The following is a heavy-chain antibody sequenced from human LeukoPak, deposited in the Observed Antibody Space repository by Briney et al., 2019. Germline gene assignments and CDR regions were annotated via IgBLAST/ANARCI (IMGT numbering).Heavy chain of an antibody. Sequence: SETLSLTCTVSGGSISSSSNYWGWIRQPPGKGLEWIGYIYNSGSTSYNPSLKSRVTISVDTSKNQFSLKLSSVTAADTAVYYCARAGDVVVPDSNWFDPWGQGTLVTVSS. J-gene: IGHJ5*02. CDR2: IYNSGST. V-gene: IGHV4-39*07. D-gene: IGHD2-2*01. CDR3: ARAGDVVVPDSNWFDP. CDR1: GGSISSSSNY.